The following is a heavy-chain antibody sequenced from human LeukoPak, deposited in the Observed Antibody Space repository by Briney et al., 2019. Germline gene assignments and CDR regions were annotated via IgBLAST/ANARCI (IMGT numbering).Heavy chain of an antibody. CDR2: IYSGGGT. Sequence: GGSLRLSCAASGFTVSSNYMSWVRQAPGKGLEWVSVIYSGGGTYYADSVKGRFTISRDNSKNTLFLQMNSLRGEDTAMYYCARVQGGGFRTADYWGQGTLVTVSS. V-gene: IGHV3-66*02. J-gene: IGHJ4*02. CDR3: ARVQGGGFRTADY. D-gene: IGHD1-14*01. CDR1: GFTVSSNY.